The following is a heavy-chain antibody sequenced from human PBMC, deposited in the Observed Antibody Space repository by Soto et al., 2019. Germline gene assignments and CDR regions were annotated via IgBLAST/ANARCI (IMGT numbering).Heavy chain of an antibody. CDR2: IWYDGSNK. V-gene: IGHV3-33*01. CDR1: GFTFSSYG. J-gene: IGHJ4*02. CDR3: AREGKDIVATIRPYYFDY. D-gene: IGHD5-12*01. Sequence: QVQLVESGGGVVQPGRSLRLSCAASGFTFSSYGMHWVRQAPGKGLEWVAVIWYDGSNKYYADSVKGRFTISRDNSKNTLYLQMNSLSAEDTAVYYCAREGKDIVATIRPYYFDYWGQGNLVTVSS.